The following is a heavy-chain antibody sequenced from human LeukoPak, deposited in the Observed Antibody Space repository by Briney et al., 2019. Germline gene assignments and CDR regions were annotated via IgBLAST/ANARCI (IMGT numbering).Heavy chain of an antibody. D-gene: IGHD4-23*01. CDR2: IRYDGSNK. V-gene: IGHV3-30*02. Sequence: PGGSLRLSCAASGYTFSSYGMHWVRQAPGKGLEWVAFIRYDGSNKYYADSVKGRFTISRDNSKNTLYLQMNSLRAEDTAVYYCAKGTTVVTRLDYWGQGTLVTVSS. CDR1: GYTFSSYG. CDR3: AKGTTVVTRLDY. J-gene: IGHJ4*02.